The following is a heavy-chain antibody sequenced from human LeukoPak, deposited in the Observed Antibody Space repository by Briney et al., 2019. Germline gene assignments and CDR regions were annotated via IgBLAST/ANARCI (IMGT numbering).Heavy chain of an antibody. Sequence: PGGSLRLSCAASGFTFDDYGMSWVRQAPGKGLEWVSGINWNGGSIGHADSVKGRFTISRDNAKNSLYLQMNSLRAEDTALYYCARAMTDNYYYGMDVWGQGTTVTVSS. J-gene: IGHJ6*02. CDR2: INWNGGSI. CDR1: GFTFDDYG. CDR3: ARAMTDNYYYGMDV. V-gene: IGHV3-20*04. D-gene: IGHD2-21*02.